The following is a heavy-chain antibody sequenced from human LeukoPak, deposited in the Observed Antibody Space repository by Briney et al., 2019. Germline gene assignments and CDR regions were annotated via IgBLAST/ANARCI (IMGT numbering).Heavy chain of an antibody. V-gene: IGHV4-39*07. CDR2: IYYSGST. J-gene: IGHJ4*02. Sequence: SETLSLTCTVSGGSISSSSYYWGWIRQPPGKGLEWIGSIYYSGSTNYNPSLKSRVTISVDTSKNQFSPRLSSVTAADTAVYCCARVTGYMTEDYFDYWGQGTLITVSS. CDR1: GGSISSSSYY. D-gene: IGHD6-13*01. CDR3: ARVTGYMTEDYFDY.